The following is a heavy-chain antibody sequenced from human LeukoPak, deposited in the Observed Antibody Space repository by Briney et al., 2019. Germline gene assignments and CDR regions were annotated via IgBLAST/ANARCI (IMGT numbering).Heavy chain of an antibody. V-gene: IGHV4-59*08. D-gene: IGHD3-22*01. CDR3: ARRGIVVVTEGAYYFDY. J-gene: IGHJ4*02. CDR1: GGSLSSYS. CDR2: IYYSGST. Sequence: SETLSLTCTVSGGSLSSYSWSWVRQPPGKGLEWIGYIYYSGSTNYNPSLKSRVTISIDTSKNQFSLKLSSVTAADTAVYYCARRGIVVVTEGAYYFDYWGQGTLVTVSS.